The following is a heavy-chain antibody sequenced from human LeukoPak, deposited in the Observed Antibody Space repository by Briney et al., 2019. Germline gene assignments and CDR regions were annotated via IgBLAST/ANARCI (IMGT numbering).Heavy chain of an antibody. CDR1: GYTFTSYD. D-gene: IGHD1-26*01. Sequence: SVKVSCKASGYTFTSYDINWVRQATGQGLEWMGGIIPIFGTANYAQKFQGRVTITADESTSTAYMELSSLRSEDTAVYYCARDLFLTGWELLHDDAFDIWGQGTMVTVSS. CDR2: IIPIFGTA. V-gene: IGHV1-69*13. J-gene: IGHJ3*02. CDR3: ARDLFLTGWELLHDDAFDI.